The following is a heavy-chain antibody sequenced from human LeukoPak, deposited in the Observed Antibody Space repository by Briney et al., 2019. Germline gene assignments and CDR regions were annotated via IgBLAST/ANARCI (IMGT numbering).Heavy chain of an antibody. Sequence: GASVKVSCKASGYTFINYGISWVRQAPGQGLEWMGWISIYNVTTDHPQKLQGRVTMTTGTSTNTAYLELTSLRSDDTAVYYCARDDGHCSGGSCYSWFDPWGQGTLVTVSS. CDR1: GYTFINYG. CDR3: ARDDGHCSGGSCYSWFDP. J-gene: IGHJ5*02. CDR2: ISIYNVTT. D-gene: IGHD2-15*01. V-gene: IGHV1-18*01.